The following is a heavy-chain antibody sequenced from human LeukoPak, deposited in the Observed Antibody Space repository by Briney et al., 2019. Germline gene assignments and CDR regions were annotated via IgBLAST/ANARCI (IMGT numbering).Heavy chain of an antibody. J-gene: IGHJ4*02. CDR1: GFTFSNYW. CDR3: ARTLRGGGALDY. V-gene: IGHV3-7*03. Sequence: GGSLRLSCAASGFTFSNYWLNWVRQAPGKGLGWVANIKEDGSEKYYVDSVKGRFTISRDNAKNSLFLQMSSLRAEDTAVYYCARTLRGGGALDYWGQGTLVTVSS. CDR2: IKEDGSEK. D-gene: IGHD3-16*01.